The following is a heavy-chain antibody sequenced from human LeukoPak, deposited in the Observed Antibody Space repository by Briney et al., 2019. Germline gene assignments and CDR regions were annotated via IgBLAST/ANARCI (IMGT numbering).Heavy chain of an antibody. CDR2: INPNSGGT. J-gene: IGHJ3*02. CDR1: GYTFTGCY. D-gene: IGHD3-9*01. V-gene: IGHV1-2*02. Sequence: ASVKVSCKASGYTFTGCYMHWVRQAPGQGLEWMGWINPNSGGTNYAQKFQGRVTMTRDTSISTAYMELSRLRSDDTAVYYCARDREGYDILTGPGAAFDIWGQGTMVTVSS. CDR3: ARDREGYDILTGPGAAFDI.